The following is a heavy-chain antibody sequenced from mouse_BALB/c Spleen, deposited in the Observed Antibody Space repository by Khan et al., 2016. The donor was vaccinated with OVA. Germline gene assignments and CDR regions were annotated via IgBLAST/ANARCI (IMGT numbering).Heavy chain of an antibody. V-gene: IGHV1S135*01. CDR3: ARGSYYGSDSWFAY. Sequence: IQLVQSGPELVKPGASMKISCKASGYSFTDYTMNWVKQSHGKNLEWIGLINPYNGFTSYNQKFKGKATLTVDKSSSTAYMELLSLTSEDSAVDYCARGSYYGSDSWFAYWGQGTLVTVSA. D-gene: IGHD1-1*01. CDR2: INPYNGFT. J-gene: IGHJ3*01. CDR1: GYSFTDYT.